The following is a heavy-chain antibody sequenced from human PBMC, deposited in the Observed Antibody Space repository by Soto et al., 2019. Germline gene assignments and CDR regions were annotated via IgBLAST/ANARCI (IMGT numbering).Heavy chain of an antibody. CDR3: ASSWQQPGMDV. CDR2: INSDGSST. D-gene: IGHD6-13*01. CDR1: GFTFSSYW. J-gene: IGHJ6*02. V-gene: IGHV3-74*01. Sequence: PGGSLRLSCAASGFTFSSYWIHWVRQAPGKGLVWVSRINSDGSSTSYADSVKGRFTISRDNAKNTLYLQMNSLRAEDTAVYYCASSWQQPGMDVWGQGTTVTVSS.